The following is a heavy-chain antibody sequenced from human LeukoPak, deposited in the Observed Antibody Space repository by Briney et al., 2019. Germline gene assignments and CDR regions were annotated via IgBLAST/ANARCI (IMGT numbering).Heavy chain of an antibody. Sequence: ASVKVSCKASGYTFTSYDINWVRQATGQGLEWMGWMNPNSGNTGYAQKFQGRVTMTEDTSTDTAYMELSSLRSEDTVVYYCATERFPHIAVATDPFDIWGQGTMVTVSS. J-gene: IGHJ3*02. V-gene: IGHV1-8*02. CDR3: ATERFPHIAVATDPFDI. D-gene: IGHD6-19*01. CDR2: MNPNSGNT. CDR1: GYTFTSYD.